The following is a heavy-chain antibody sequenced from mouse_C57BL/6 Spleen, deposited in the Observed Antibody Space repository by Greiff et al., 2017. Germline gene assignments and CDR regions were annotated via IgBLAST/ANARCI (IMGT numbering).Heavy chain of an antibody. J-gene: IGHJ4*01. V-gene: IGHV1-64*01. CDR1: GYTFTSYW. Sequence: VQLQQPGAELVKPGASVKLSCKASGYTFTSYWMHWVKQRPGQGLEWIGMIHPNSGSTNYNEKFKSKATLTVDKSSSTAYMQLSSLTSDFSAVYYCARNGDYGSRAFYYYAMDYWGQGTSVTVSS. CDR3: ARNGDYGSRAFYYYAMDY. CDR2: IHPNSGST. D-gene: IGHD1-1*01.